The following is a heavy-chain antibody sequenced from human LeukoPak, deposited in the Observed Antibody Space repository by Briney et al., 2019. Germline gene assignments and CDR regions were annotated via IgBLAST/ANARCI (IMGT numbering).Heavy chain of an antibody. J-gene: IGHJ3*02. Sequence: SVKVSCKASGYTFTCYAMDWVRHGPGQRLEWMGWINAGNGNTKYSQKFQGRVTITRDTSASTAYMELSSLRSEDTAVYYCARVRITMVRGVIGYGAFDIWGQGTMVTVSS. D-gene: IGHD3-10*01. CDR1: GYTFTCYA. CDR3: ARVRITMVRGVIGYGAFDI. V-gene: IGHV1-3*01. CDR2: INAGNGNT.